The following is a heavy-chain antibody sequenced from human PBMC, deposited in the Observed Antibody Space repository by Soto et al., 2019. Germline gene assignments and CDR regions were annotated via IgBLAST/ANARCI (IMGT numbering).Heavy chain of an antibody. Sequence: SETLSLTCTVSGGSISSGCYYWSWIRQHPGKGLEWIGYIYYSGSTYYNPSLKSRVTISVDTSKNQFSLKLSSVTAADTAVYYCARAPLTFGGVMPDAFDIWGQGTMVTVSS. D-gene: IGHD3-16*01. CDR2: IYYSGST. V-gene: IGHV4-31*02. J-gene: IGHJ3*02. CDR1: GGSISSGCYY. CDR3: ARAPLTFGGVMPDAFDI.